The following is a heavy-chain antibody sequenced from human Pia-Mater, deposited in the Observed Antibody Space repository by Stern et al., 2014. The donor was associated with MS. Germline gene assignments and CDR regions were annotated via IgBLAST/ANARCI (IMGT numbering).Heavy chain of an antibody. V-gene: IGHV1-8*01. J-gene: IGHJ6*02. CDR2: MNPNNANT. D-gene: IGHD3-16*01. Sequence: QVQLVQSGSQVRKPGASVKVSCQASGYTFINYDIFWVRQATGQGLEWMGWMNPNNANTGHAQKFQGRVTMTRNTSISTAYMELSGLRSDDTAVYYCVRGGLSYGYGLDAWCQGTAVIVSS. CDR3: VRGGLSYGYGLDA. CDR1: GYTFINYD.